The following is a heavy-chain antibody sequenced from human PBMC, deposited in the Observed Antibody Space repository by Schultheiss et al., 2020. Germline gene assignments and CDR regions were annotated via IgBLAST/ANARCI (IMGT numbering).Heavy chain of an antibody. V-gene: IGHV3-66*02. D-gene: IGHD3-9*01. CDR1: GFTVSSDY. CDR3: ARDSEVYDILTGYSFHFDY. CDR2: STSGDST. J-gene: IGHJ4*02. Sequence: GGSLRLSCAASGFTVSSDYMSWVRQAPGKGLEWASAVSTSGDSTFYADSVKGRFSISRDQSKKTVYLQMNSLRTEDTAVYYCARDSEVYDILTGYSFHFDYWGQGTLVTVS.